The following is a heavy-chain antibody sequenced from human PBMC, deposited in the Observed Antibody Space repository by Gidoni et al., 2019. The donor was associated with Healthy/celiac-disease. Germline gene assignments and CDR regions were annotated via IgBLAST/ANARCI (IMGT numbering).Heavy chain of an antibody. Sequence: EVQLVESGGGLVQPGGSLRLSCAASGFTFSSYWMSWVRQAPGKGLEWVANIKQDGSEKYYVDSVKGRFTISRDNAKNSLYLQMNSLRAEDTAVYYCARAPYSSSSHYYYYGMDVWGQGTTVTVSS. CDR1: GFTFSSYW. CDR2: IKQDGSEK. D-gene: IGHD6-6*01. V-gene: IGHV3-7*01. CDR3: ARAPYSSSSHYYYYGMDV. J-gene: IGHJ6*02.